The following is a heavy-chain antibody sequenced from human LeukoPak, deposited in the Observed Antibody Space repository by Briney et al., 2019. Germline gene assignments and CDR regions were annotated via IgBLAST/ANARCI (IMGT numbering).Heavy chain of an antibody. Sequence: GGSLRLSCTASGFTFSGSWMTWVRQTPGKGLEWVANIGEDGTAENYVDSVKGRLTISRDNAKNSLFLHMNSLRVEDTALYYCARDRVVVATTTPPYWYFDLWGRGTRVTVSS. CDR3: ARDRVVVATTTPPYWYFDL. V-gene: IGHV3-7*03. J-gene: IGHJ2*01. CDR1: GFTFSGSW. D-gene: IGHD2-15*01. CDR2: IGEDGTAE.